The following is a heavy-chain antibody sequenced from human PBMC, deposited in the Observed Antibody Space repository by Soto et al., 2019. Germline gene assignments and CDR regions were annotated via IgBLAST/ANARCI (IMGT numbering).Heavy chain of an antibody. CDR1: GFTFSSYS. V-gene: IGHV3-48*01. CDR3: ARDDDYPDNALDM. J-gene: IGHJ3*02. Sequence: EGSLRLSCAASGFTFSSYSMNWVRQAPGKGLEWVSYISSSSSTIYYADSVKGRFTIPRDNSKNTLYLQMDSLRVEDTALYFCARDDDYPDNALDMWGQGTMVTVSS. D-gene: IGHD3-16*01. CDR2: ISSSSSTI.